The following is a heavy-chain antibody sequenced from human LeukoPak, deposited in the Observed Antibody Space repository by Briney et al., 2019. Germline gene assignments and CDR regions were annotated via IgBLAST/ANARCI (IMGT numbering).Heavy chain of an antibody. CDR3: ARAVAGYFDY. Sequence: ASVKVSCKASGYTFTSYYMHWVRQAPGQGLEWMGIINPSGGATNYAQKFRGRVTMTRDTSTSTVYMELSSLRSEDTAVYYCARAVAGYFDYWGQGTLVTVSS. CDR2: INPSGGAT. CDR1: GYTFTSYY. J-gene: IGHJ4*02. V-gene: IGHV1-46*01. D-gene: IGHD6-19*01.